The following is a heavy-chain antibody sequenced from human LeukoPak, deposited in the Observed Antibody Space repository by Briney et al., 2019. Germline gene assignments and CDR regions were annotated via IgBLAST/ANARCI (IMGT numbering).Heavy chain of an antibody. CDR2: IYYSGST. J-gene: IGHJ4*02. Sequence: SETLSLTCTVSGGSITNNNYYWDWIRQPPGKGLEWIGYIYYSGSTNYNPSLKSRVTISVDTSKNQFSLKLNSVTAADTAVYYCAGGGYCSRSSCFAPLFDYWGQGTLVTVSS. CDR3: AGGGYCSRSSCFAPLFDY. CDR1: GGSITNNNYY. D-gene: IGHD2-2*01. V-gene: IGHV4-61*05.